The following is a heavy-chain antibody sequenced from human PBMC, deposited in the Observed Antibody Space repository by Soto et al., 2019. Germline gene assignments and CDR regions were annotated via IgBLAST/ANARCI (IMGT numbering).Heavy chain of an antibody. V-gene: IGHV3-48*02. CDR3: VRVYASNTFDI. CDR2: ISNSGSVI. Sequence: PVGSLRLSCAASGFTFISYSMSWVRQAPGKGLEWVSYISNSGSVIHDADSVKGRFTISRDNAKNSLSLQMNSLRDEDTALYYCVRVYASNTFDIGGQGTGVTVS. CDR1: GFTFISYS. D-gene: IGHD3-16*01. J-gene: IGHJ3*02.